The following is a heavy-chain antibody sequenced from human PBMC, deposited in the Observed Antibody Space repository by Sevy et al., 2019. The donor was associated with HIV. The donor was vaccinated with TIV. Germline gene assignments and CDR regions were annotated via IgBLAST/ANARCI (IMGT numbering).Heavy chain of an antibody. Sequence: SETLSLTCAVSGGSISSGGYSWSWIRQPPGKGLEWIGYINHSGSTYYNPSLKRRVTISVDRSKNQFSLKLSSVTAADTAVYYCARDRMITFGGAHYGMDVWGQGTTVTVSS. V-gene: IGHV4-30-2*01. D-gene: IGHD3-16*01. CDR1: GGSISSGGYS. J-gene: IGHJ6*02. CDR3: ARDRMITFGGAHYGMDV. CDR2: INHSGST.